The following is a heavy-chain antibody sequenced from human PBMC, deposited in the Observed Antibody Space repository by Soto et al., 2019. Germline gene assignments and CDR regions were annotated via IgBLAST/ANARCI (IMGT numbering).Heavy chain of an antibody. Sequence: EVQLVESGGGLVQPGWSLRLSCAASGLTVSSNYMSWVRQAPGKGLEWVSVIYSDGNTYYADSVKGRFTISRHNSKNTLYLQMNSLRAEDTAVYYCARDPYYDSSGYLASNGMDVWGQGTTVTVSS. CDR3: ARDPYYDSSGYLASNGMDV. V-gene: IGHV3-53*04. CDR2: IYSDGNT. CDR1: GLTVSSNY. J-gene: IGHJ6*02. D-gene: IGHD3-22*01.